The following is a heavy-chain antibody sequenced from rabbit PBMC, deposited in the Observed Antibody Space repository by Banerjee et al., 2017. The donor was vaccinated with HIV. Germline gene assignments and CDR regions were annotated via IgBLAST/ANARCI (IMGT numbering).Heavy chain of an antibody. CDR2: IDPLFGTT. Sequence: QSLEESGGDLVKPGGSLKLSCKASAFDLSTYGMSWVRQPPGKGLEWIGYIDPLFGTTYYASWVNGRFTISSHNAQNTLYLQLNSLTAADTATYFCARGDYWTSGWGEGLTLWGPGTLVTVS. V-gene: IGHV1S7*01. CDR1: AFDLSTYG. D-gene: IGHD4-1*01. CDR3: ARGDYWTSGWGEGLTL. J-gene: IGHJ4*01.